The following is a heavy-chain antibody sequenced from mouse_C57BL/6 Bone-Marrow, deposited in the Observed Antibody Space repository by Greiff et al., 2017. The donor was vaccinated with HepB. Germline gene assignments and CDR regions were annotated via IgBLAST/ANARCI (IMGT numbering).Heavy chain of an antibody. D-gene: IGHD1-1*01. J-gene: IGHJ4*01. V-gene: IGHV14-3*01. Sequence: VQLQQSVAELVRPGASVKLSCTASGFNIKNTYMHWVKQRPEQGLEWIGRIDPANGNTKYAPKFQGKATITADTSSNTAYLQLSSLTSEDTAIYYCARPIYYYGSSPYYAMDYWGQGTSVTVSS. CDR3: ARPIYYYGSSPYYAMDY. CDR2: IDPANGNT. CDR1: GFNIKNTY.